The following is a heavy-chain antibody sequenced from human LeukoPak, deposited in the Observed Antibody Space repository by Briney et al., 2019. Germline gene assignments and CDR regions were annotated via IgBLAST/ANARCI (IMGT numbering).Heavy chain of an antibody. D-gene: IGHD3-22*01. J-gene: IGHJ3*02. CDR1: GFTFSSYA. Sequence: GGSLRRSGAASGFTFSSYAMGWVRQAPGKGREWFSAISGGGGNRYYADSVKGRFTISRDNSKNTLYLQMNSLRAEHTAVYYCAKDRRRFKAFTMIVVVNDAFDIWGQGTMATVSS. CDR3: AKDRRRFKAFTMIVVVNDAFDI. V-gene: IGHV3-23*01. CDR2: ISGGGGNR.